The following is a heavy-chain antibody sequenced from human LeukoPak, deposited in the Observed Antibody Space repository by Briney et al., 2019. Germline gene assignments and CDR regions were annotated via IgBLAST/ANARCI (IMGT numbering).Heavy chain of an antibody. D-gene: IGHD4-17*01. Sequence: PGGSLRLSCAASGFTFSSYSMNWVRQAPGKGLEWVSSISSSSSYIYYADSVKGRFTISRDNAKNSLYLQMNSLRAEDTAVYYCARESYGDYVIDYWGQGTLVTVSS. CDR2: ISSSSSYI. V-gene: IGHV3-21*01. CDR3: ARESYGDYVIDY. J-gene: IGHJ4*02. CDR1: GFTFSSYS.